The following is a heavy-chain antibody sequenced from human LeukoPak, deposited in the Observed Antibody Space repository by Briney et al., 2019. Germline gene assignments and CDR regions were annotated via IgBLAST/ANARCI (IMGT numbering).Heavy chain of an antibody. J-gene: IGHJ4*02. Sequence: SETLSLTCNVSGGSISSYYWSWIRQPPGKGLEWIGYMYYSGNTNYNPSLKSRVTISVDTSKNQFSLKLSSVTAADTAVYYCARGASDGIAVAGADYFDYWGQGALVTVSS. V-gene: IGHV4-59*12. D-gene: IGHD6-19*01. CDR3: ARGASDGIAVAGADYFDY. CDR2: MYYSGNT. CDR1: GGSISSYY.